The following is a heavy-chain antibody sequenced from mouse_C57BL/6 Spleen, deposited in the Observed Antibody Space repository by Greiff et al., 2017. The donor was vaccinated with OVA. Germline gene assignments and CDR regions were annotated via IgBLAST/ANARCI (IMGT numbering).Heavy chain of an antibody. CDR3: ARRGTTVVGETAWFAY. V-gene: IGHV1-55*01. J-gene: IGHJ3*01. D-gene: IGHD1-1*01. CDR2: IYPGSGST. CDR1: GYTFTSYW. Sequence: QVQLQQPGAELVKPGASVKMSCKASGYTFTSYWITWVKQRPGQGLEWIGDIYPGSGSTNYNEKFKSKATLTVDTSSSTAYMQLSSLTSEDSAVYYCARRGTTVVGETAWFAYWGQGTLVTVSA.